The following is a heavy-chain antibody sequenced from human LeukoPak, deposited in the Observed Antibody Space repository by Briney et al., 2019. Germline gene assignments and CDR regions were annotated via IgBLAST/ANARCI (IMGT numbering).Heavy chain of an antibody. J-gene: IGHJ3*02. CDR3: ARDHGVVVPAAIRGDAFDI. CDR2: ISAYNGNT. CDR1: GYTFTSYG. D-gene: IGHD2-2*02. V-gene: IGHV1-18*01. Sequence: ASVKVSCKTSGYTFTSYGISWVRQAPGQGLEWMGWISAYNGNTNYAQKLQGRVTMTTDTSTSTAYMELRSLRSDGTAVYYCARDHGVVVPAAIRGDAFDIWGQGTMVAVSS.